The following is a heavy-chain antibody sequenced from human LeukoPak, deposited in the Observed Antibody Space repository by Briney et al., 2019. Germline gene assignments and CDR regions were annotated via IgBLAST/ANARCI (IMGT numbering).Heavy chain of an antibody. D-gene: IGHD7-27*01. Sequence: SETLSLTCTVSGGSISDYYWSWIRQPPGKGLEWIGYFSNSGTTNQNPSLKSRVTMSVDTSKNQFSLKLSSVTAADTAVYYCARGSNWGDYWGQGALDTVSS. CDR2: FSNSGTT. CDR3: ARGSNWGDY. J-gene: IGHJ4*02. V-gene: IGHV4-59*12. CDR1: GGSISDYY.